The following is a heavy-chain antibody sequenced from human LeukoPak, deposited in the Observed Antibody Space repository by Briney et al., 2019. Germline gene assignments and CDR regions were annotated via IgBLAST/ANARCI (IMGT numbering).Heavy chain of an antibody. CDR1: GFTFSSYG. D-gene: IGHD1-26*01. CDR2: IWYDGSNK. V-gene: IGHV3-33*01. Sequence: GGFLRLSCAASGFTFSSYGMHWVRQAPGKGLEWVAVIWYDGSNKYYADSVRGRFTISRDNSKNTLYLQMNSLRAEDTAVYYCARDAGIRRAERNWFDPWGQGTLVTVSS. CDR3: ARDAGIRRAERNWFDP. J-gene: IGHJ5*02.